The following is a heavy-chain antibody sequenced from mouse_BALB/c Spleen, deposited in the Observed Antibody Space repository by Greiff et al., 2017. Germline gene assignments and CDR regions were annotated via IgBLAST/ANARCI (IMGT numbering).Heavy chain of an antibody. V-gene: IGHV1-15*01. J-gene: IGHJ2*01. CDR2: IDPETGGT. CDR3: ARGGYAYFDY. D-gene: IGHD2-2*01. CDR1: GYTFTDYE. Sequence: VQLQESGAELVRPGASVTLSCKASGYTFTDYEMHWVKQTPVHGLEWIGAIDPETGGTAYNQKFKGKATLTADKSSSTAYMELRSLTSEDSAVYYCARGGYAYFDYWGQGTTLTVSS.